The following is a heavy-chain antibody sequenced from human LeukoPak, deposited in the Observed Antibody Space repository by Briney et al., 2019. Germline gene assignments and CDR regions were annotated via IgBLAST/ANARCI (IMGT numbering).Heavy chain of an antibody. V-gene: IGHV3-21*01. CDR2: ISSSSSYI. J-gene: IGHJ3*02. CDR3: ARARRSSSDAFDI. CDR1: GFTFSRYW. Sequence: GGSLRLSCAASGFTFSRYWMSWVRQAPGKGLEWVSSISSSSSYIYYADSVKGRFTISRDNAKNSLYLQMNSLRAEDTAVYYCARARRSSSDAFDIWGQGTMVTVSS.